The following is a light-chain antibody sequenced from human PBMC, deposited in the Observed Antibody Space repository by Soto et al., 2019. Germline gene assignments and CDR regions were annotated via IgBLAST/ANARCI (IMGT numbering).Light chain of an antibody. CDR2: GAS. CDR1: QSVSSN. CDR3: QQYNNWPPPIT. V-gene: IGKV3-15*01. Sequence: EIIVTQSPATLSVSPGERATLSCRASQSVSSNLAWYQQKPGQAPRLLIYGASTRATDIPARFSGSGSGTDFTLTISSLLSEDFAVYYCQQYNNWPPPITFGQGTRLEIK. J-gene: IGKJ5*01.